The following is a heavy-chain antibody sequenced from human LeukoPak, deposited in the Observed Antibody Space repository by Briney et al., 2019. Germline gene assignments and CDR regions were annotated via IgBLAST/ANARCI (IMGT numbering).Heavy chain of an antibody. CDR3: ARETGYYDSNGYYSY. CDR1: GFTFSSFA. D-gene: IGHD3-22*01. V-gene: IGHV3-30*04. Sequence: PGKSLGLSCAASGFTFSSFAMHWVRQAPGRGLEWVAAISYHGSNVFYADSVKGRFTISRGNSKNTLFLQMTSLRAEDTAVYYCARETGYYDSNGYYSYWGQGTLVTVSS. CDR2: ISYHGSNV. J-gene: IGHJ4*02.